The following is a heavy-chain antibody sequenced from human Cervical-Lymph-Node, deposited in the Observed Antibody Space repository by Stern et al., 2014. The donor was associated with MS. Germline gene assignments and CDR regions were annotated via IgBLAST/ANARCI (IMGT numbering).Heavy chain of an antibody. J-gene: IGHJ5*01. CDR1: GGSISSATHN. V-gene: IGHV4-61*02. CDR2: IYSTGRF. CDR3: AREWIYEVSWFDS. Sequence: QVQLQESGPGMVKPSQTLSLTCTASGGSISSATHNWVWLRQSAGHGLMWVGRIYSTGRFRYNPSFRGRVTMSVDTSKDQFSLELRSVTAADTAMYYCAREWIYEVSWFDSWGQGSLVIVSS. D-gene: IGHD5/OR15-5a*01.